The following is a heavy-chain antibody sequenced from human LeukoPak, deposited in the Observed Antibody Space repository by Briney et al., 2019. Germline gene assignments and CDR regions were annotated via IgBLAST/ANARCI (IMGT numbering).Heavy chain of an antibody. Sequence: GGSLRLSCAASGFTFDDYAMHWVRQAPGKGLEWVSGISWNSGSIGYADSVKGRFTISRDNAKNSLYLQMNGLRAEDTALYYCAKAPWSSGWYYFDYWGQGTLVTVSS. CDR2: ISWNSGSI. CDR1: GFTFDDYA. J-gene: IGHJ4*02. CDR3: AKAPWSSGWYYFDY. V-gene: IGHV3-9*01. D-gene: IGHD6-19*01.